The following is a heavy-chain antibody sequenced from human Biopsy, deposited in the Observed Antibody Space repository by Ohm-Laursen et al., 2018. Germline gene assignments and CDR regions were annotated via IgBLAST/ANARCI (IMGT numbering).Heavy chain of an antibody. CDR1: EFTFSGYS. V-gene: IGHV3-48*04. CDR2: INVYSNKK. Sequence: LRLSCSAFEFTFSGYSMNWVRQAPGRGLEWVSYINVYSNKKYYADSVKGRFIVSRDNDKNSLYLQMNSLRAEDTAVYHCARSPGRDRMDVWGQGTTVIVSS. J-gene: IGHJ6*02. D-gene: IGHD1-14*01. CDR3: ARSPGRDRMDV.